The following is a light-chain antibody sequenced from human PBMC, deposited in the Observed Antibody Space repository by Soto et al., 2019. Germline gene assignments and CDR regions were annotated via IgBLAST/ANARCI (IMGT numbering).Light chain of an antibody. J-gene: IGKJ1*01. Sequence: DIVMTQSPATLSVSPGERATLSCRASQTISSNLAWYQQKPGQAPRLIIHGASSRATGVPDRITGSGSGTDFTLSISRLEPEDFAVYYCQQYGGSTRTFGQGTKVDIK. CDR2: GAS. CDR1: QTISSN. V-gene: IGKV3-20*01. CDR3: QQYGGSTRT.